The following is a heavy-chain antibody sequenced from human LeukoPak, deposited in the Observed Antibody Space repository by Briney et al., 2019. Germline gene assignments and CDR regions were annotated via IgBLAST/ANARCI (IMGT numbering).Heavy chain of an antibody. Sequence: PSETLSLTCTVSGGFISSYYWSWIRQPPGKGLEWIGYIYYSGSTNYNPSLKSRVTISVDTSKNQFSLKLSSVTAADTAVYYCARDGYNLVIWGQGTLVTVSS. CDR1: GGFISSYY. CDR3: ARDGYNLVI. CDR2: IYYSGST. J-gene: IGHJ4*02. V-gene: IGHV4-59*01. D-gene: IGHD5-24*01.